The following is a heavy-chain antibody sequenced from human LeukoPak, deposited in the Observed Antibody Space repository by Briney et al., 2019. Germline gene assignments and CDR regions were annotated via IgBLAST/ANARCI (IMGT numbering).Heavy chain of an antibody. Sequence: GGSLTLTCTASGFTITSYNLNGFRQHPAKGLQWSIGNSGSGGSAYYADSVQGRFTVSRDNSKNTVYLQMSSLRAEDTAVYYCAKGHSSSWYGSHPFDYWGQGTLVTVSS. CDR2: NSGSGGSA. CDR3: AKGHSSSWYGSHPFDY. D-gene: IGHD6-13*01. J-gene: IGHJ4*02. CDR1: GFTITSYN. V-gene: IGHV3-23*01.